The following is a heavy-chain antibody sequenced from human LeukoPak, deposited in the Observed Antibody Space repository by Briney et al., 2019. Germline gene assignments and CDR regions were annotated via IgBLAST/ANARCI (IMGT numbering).Heavy chain of an antibody. D-gene: IGHD3-10*01. CDR1: GFTFSSYS. V-gene: IGHV3-21*01. CDR3: ARDKLWFWEDSSDY. CDR2: ISSSSSYI. Sequence: GGSLRLSCAASGFTFSSYSMNWVRQAPGKGLEWVSSISSSSSYIYYADSVKGRFTISRDNAKNSLYLQMNSLRAEDTAVYYCARDKLWFWEDSSDYWGQGTLVTVSS. J-gene: IGHJ4*02.